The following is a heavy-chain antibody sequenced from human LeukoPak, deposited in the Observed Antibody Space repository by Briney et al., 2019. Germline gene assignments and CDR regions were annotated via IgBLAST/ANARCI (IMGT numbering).Heavy chain of an antibody. CDR3: ARVYGSGYDFRGAFDI. V-gene: IGHV4-59*01. J-gene: IGHJ3*02. D-gene: IGHD5-12*01. Sequence: SETLSLTCTVSGGSISTYYWSWIRQPPGKGLEWIGYIYYSGSTNYNPSLKSRVTITVDTSKNQFSLKLSSVTAADTAVYYCARVYGSGYDFRGAFDIWGQGTMVTVSS. CDR1: GGSISTYY. CDR2: IYYSGST.